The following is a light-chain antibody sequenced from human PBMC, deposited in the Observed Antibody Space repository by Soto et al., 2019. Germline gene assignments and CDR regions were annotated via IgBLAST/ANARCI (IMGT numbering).Light chain of an antibody. CDR3: QQYNNWPPWT. V-gene: IGKV3D-15*01. Sequence: EIVMTQSPATLSVSPGERATLSCRASQSVSSNLAWYQQKPGQAPRLLIYGASSRATGIPARFSGSGSGTEFALPVSSLQSEDFAVYHCQQYNNWPPWTFGQATKVEIK. J-gene: IGKJ1*01. CDR1: QSVSSN. CDR2: GAS.